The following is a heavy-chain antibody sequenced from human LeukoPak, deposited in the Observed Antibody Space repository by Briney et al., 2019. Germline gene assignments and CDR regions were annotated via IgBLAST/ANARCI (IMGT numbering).Heavy chain of an antibody. Sequence: SQTLSLTCTVSGGSISSGGYYWSWIRQHPGKGLEWIGYIYYSGSTYYNPSLESRVTISVDTSKNQFSLKLSSVTAADTAVYYCARETPQGRESRAAFDIWGQGTMVTVSS. J-gene: IGHJ3*02. CDR2: IYYSGST. D-gene: IGHD3-10*01. V-gene: IGHV4-31*03. CDR1: GGSISSGGYY. CDR3: ARETPQGRESRAAFDI.